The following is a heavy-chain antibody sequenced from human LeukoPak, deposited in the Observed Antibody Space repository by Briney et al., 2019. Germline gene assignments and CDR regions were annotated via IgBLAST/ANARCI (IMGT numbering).Heavy chain of an antibody. CDR3: AGAGYDAFDI. CDR1: GFTFSSYS. J-gene: IGHJ3*02. Sequence: PGGSLRLSCAASGFTFSSYSMNWVRQAPGKGLEWVSYISSSSSTIYYGDSVKGRFTISRDNAENSLYLQMNSLRAEDKAVYLCAGAGYDAFDIWGQGTMLTVSS. V-gene: IGHV3-48*01. D-gene: IGHD5-12*01. CDR2: ISSSSSTI.